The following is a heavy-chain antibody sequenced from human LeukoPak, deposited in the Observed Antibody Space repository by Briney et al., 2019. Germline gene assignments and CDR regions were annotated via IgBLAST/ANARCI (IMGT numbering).Heavy chain of an antibody. Sequence: PGRSLRLSCAASGFTFSSYAMHWVRQAPGKGLEWVAVISYDGSNKYYADSVKGRFTISRDNSKNTLYLQMNSLRAEDTALYYCAKDAHHFIAAAGTGFDYWGQGTLVTVSS. J-gene: IGHJ4*02. CDR2: ISYDGSNK. CDR3: AKDAHHFIAAAGTGFDY. D-gene: IGHD6-13*01. V-gene: IGHV3-30-3*01. CDR1: GFTFSSYA.